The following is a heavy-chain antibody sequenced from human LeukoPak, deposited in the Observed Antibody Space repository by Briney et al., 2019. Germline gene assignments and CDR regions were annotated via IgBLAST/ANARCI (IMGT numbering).Heavy chain of an antibody. D-gene: IGHD1-20*01. CDR3: AREGVTGTWFDP. CDR2: ISSSSSYI. V-gene: IGHV3-21*01. CDR1: GFTFSSYS. Sequence: GGSLRLSCAASGFTFSSYSMNWVRQAPGEGLEWVSSISSSSSYIYYADSVKGRFTISRDNAKNSLYLQMNSLRAEDTAVYYCAREGVTGTWFDPWGQGTLVTVSS. J-gene: IGHJ5*02.